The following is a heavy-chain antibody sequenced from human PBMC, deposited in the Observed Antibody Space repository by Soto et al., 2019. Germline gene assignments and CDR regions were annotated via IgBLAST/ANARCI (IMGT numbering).Heavy chain of an antibody. CDR3: ARDTNSPYYYYGMDV. CDR2: ISSSSSTI. J-gene: IGHJ6*02. CDR1: GFTFSSYS. D-gene: IGHD2-2*01. Sequence: EVQLVESGGGLVQPGGSLRLSCAASGFTFSSYSMNWVRQAPGKGLEWVSYISSSSSTIYYAYSVKGRFNISRDNAKNSLYLQMNSLRDEDTAVYYCARDTNSPYYYYGMDVWGQGTTVTVSS. V-gene: IGHV3-48*02.